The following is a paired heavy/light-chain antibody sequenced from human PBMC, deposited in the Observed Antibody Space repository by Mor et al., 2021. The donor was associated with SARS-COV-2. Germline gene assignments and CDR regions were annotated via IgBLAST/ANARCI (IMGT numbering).Heavy chain of an antibody. J-gene: IGHJ5*02. Sequence: QLQLQESGPGLVKPSETLSLTCTVSGGSISSSSYYWGWIRQPPGKGLEWIGSIYYSGSTYYNPSLKSRVTISVDTSKNQFSLKLSSVTAADTAVYYCASYDYDILTGYYFLDPWGQGTLVTVSS. CDR1: GGSISSSSYY. CDR3: ASYDYDILTGYYFLDP. V-gene: IGHV4-39*01. CDR2: IYYSGST. D-gene: IGHD3-9*01.
Light chain of an antibody. CDR1: TGAVTSGYY. CDR3: LLYYGAYYV. J-gene: IGLJ1*01. V-gene: IGLV7-43*01. Sequence: QTVVTQEPSLTVSPGGTVTLTCASSTGAVTSGYYPNWFQQKPGQAPRALIYSTSNKHSWTPARFSGSLLGGKAALTLSGVQPEDEAEYYCLLYYGAYYVFGTGTKVTVL. CDR2: STS.